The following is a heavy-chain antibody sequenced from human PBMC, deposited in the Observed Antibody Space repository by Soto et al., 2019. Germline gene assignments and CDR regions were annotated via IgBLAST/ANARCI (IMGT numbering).Heavy chain of an antibody. J-gene: IGHJ4*02. D-gene: IGHD5-12*01. Sequence: QVQLVESGGGVVQPGRSLRLSCAASGFSFSSCAMHWFRQPPGKGLEWVAVITYDGNTIHYADSVKGRFTISRDNSKNTLYLQMNSLRAEDTAVYYCAAELGNSGYDGHDYWGQGTLVTVSS. CDR2: ITYDGNTI. CDR3: AAELGNSGYDGHDY. CDR1: GFSFSSCA. V-gene: IGHV3-30-3*01.